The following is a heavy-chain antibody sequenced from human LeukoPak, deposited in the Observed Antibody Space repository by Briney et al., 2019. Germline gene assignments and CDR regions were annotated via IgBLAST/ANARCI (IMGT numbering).Heavy chain of an antibody. CDR1: GYTFSGFY. V-gene: IGHV1-2*02. CDR3: AKDRYGDYEAPFHYYMDA. CDR2: INPNSGVT. D-gene: IGHD5-12*01. J-gene: IGHJ6*03. Sequence: ASVKVSCKASGYTFSGFYIHWVRQAPGQGLEWMGWINPNSGVTNYAQKLQGRVTITRETSIDKAYMHMSRLRSEDTAVYYCAKDRYGDYEAPFHYYMDAWGRGTTVTVSS.